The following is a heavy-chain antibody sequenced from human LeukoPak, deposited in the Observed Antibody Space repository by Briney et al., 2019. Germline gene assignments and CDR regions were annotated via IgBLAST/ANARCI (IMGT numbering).Heavy chain of an antibody. CDR3: ARPSPPGDGYNPCDY. CDR1: GFTFSSYA. CDR2: ISGSGGST. J-gene: IGHJ4*02. D-gene: IGHD5-24*01. V-gene: IGHV3-23*01. Sequence: GGSLRLSCAASGFTFSSYAMSWVRQAPGKGREWVSAISGSGGSTYYADSVKGRFTISRDNSKSTVYLQMNSLRPEDTAMYYCARPSPPGDGYNPCDYWGPGALVIVSS.